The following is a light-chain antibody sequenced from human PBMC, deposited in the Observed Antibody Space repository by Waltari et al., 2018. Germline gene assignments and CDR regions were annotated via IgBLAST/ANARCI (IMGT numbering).Light chain of an antibody. V-gene: IGLV1-40*01. CDR2: GNR. CDR1: SSNIGTGYD. Sequence: QSVLTQPPSVSGAPGQRVTISCTGSSSNIGTGYDVHWYQQLPGTTPKPLIYGNRKRPSGVPDRCAGSKSGTSASLAITGLQAEDEADYYCQSYDSSLSGSVFGGGTKLTVL. CDR3: QSYDSSLSGSV. J-gene: IGLJ2*01.